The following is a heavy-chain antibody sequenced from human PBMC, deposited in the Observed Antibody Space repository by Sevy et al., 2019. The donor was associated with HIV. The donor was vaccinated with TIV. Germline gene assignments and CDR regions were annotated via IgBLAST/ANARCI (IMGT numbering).Heavy chain of an antibody. J-gene: IGHJ4*02. D-gene: IGHD4-17*01. CDR3: ARDEQTYGDYNYFDY. CDR1: GFTFSTYS. Sequence: GGSLRLSCAASGFTFSTYSMNWVRQAPGKGLEWVSYISSSSRTIFYADSVKGRFTISRDNAKKSLYLQMDSLTAEDTAVYYRARDEQTYGDYNYFDYWGQGTLVTVSS. V-gene: IGHV3-48*01. CDR2: ISSSSRTI.